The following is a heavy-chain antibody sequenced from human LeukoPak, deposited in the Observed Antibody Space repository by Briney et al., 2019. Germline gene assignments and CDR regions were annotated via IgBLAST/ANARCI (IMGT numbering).Heavy chain of an antibody. Sequence: GASVKVSCKASGFTFTSSAMHWVRQARGQRLEWIGWIVVGSGNTNYAQKFQERVTITRDMSTSTAYMELSSLRSENTAVYYCARSGYYDSSAYHPGWFDPWGQGTLVTVSS. V-gene: IGHV1-58*02. CDR2: IVVGSGNT. D-gene: IGHD3-22*01. J-gene: IGHJ5*02. CDR1: GFTFTSSA. CDR3: ARSGYYDSSAYHPGWFDP.